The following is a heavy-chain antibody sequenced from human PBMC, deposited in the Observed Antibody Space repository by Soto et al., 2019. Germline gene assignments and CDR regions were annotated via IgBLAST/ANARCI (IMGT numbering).Heavy chain of an antibody. CDR1: GGSISSGDYY. Sequence: QVQLQESGPGLVKPSQTLSLTCTVSGGSISSGDYYWTWIRQPPGKGLEWIGYIYYSVSTYYNPSLKSRITMSVDTSKNQFSLNLSSVTAADTAVYYCAREDCRSTSCSYSTGSYYFDYWGQGTLVTLSS. D-gene: IGHD2-2*01. CDR2: IYYSVST. CDR3: AREDCRSTSCSYSTGSYYFDY. V-gene: IGHV4-30-4*01. J-gene: IGHJ4*02.